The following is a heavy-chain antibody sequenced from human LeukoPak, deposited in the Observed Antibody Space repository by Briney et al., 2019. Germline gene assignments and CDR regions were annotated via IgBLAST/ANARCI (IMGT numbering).Heavy chain of an antibody. Sequence: PGGSLRLSCVASGFSFSDYWVTWVRQAPGKGLEWVANIKQDGSDTYYVGSVKGRFTISRDNADNSLYLQMNSLTAEDSGLYSCARMGQWLTPRNGMDVWGRGTTVTVSS. CDR2: IKQDGSDT. J-gene: IGHJ6*02. CDR1: GFSFSDYW. V-gene: IGHV3-7*01. D-gene: IGHD6-19*01. CDR3: ARMGQWLTPRNGMDV.